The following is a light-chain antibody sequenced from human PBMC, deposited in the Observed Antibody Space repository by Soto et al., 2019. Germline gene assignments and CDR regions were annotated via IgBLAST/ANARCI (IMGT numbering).Light chain of an antibody. CDR2: GAS. Sequence: ETVMTQSPATLSVSPGERATLSCRASQRVNSNLAWYQQKRGQAPRVLIYGASTRATGIPDRFSGSGSGTEFYRSISSLQSEDVAVSYCQGYNTWPWTFGQGKKVDIK. CDR3: QGYNTWPWT. V-gene: IGKV3-15*01. J-gene: IGKJ1*01. CDR1: QRVNSN.